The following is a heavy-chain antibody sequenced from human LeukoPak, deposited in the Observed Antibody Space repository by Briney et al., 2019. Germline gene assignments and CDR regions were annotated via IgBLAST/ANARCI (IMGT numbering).Heavy chain of an antibody. D-gene: IGHD6-19*01. CDR2: ITSSSSYI. V-gene: IGHV3-21*01. CDR1: DDSITMYY. CDR3: AREMLAAVAAQS. J-gene: IGHJ5*02. Sequence: PSETLSLTCSVSDDSITMYYWTWIRQPPGKGLEWVSSITSSSSYIYYADSVKGRFTISRDNAKNSLYLQMNSLRAEDTAVYYCAREMLAAVAAQSWGQGTLVTVSS.